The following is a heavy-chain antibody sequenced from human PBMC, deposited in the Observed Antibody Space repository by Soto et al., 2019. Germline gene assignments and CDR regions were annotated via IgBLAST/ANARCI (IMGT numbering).Heavy chain of an antibody. CDR2: ISGDGGST. D-gene: IGHD2-2*01. J-gene: IGHJ3*02. CDR3: AKDIAPLDCSSTSCYDAFDI. V-gene: IGHV3-43*02. Sequence: GESLKISCAASGFTFDDYAMHWVRQAPGKGLEWVSLISGDGGSTYYADSVKGRFTISRDNSKNSLYLQMNSLRTEDTALYYCAKDIAPLDCSSTSCYDAFDIWGQGTMVTVSS. CDR1: GFTFDDYA.